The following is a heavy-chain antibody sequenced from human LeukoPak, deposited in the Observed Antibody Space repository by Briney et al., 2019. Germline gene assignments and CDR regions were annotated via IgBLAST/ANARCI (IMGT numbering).Heavy chain of an antibody. V-gene: IGHV3-33*01. Sequence: GGSLRLSCAASGFAFNTYAMHWVRQAPGQGLEWVALIWHDGSHKFYSNSVRGQFTISRDNSKNTVSLQMNNPRAEDTAVYYCGRESFGSGSYPDFWGQGTLVTVSS. D-gene: IGHD3-10*01. CDR2: IWHDGSHK. CDR1: GFAFNTYA. CDR3: GRESFGSGSYPDF. J-gene: IGHJ4*02.